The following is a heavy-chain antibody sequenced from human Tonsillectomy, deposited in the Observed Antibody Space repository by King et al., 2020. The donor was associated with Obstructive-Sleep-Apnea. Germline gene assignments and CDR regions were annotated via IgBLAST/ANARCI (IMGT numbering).Heavy chain of an antibody. CDR3: ARRVGALYYFDH. D-gene: IGHD1-26*01. Sequence: GQLVQSGAEVKKPGESLRISCKGSGYIFSIYWIVWVRQMPGKGLECMGSIYPGDSDSTYSPSFQGQVTISADNSISTAYLQWSSLRASDTAMYYCARRVGALYYFDHWGQGTLVTVSS. J-gene: IGHJ4*02. V-gene: IGHV5-51*01. CDR1: GYIFSIYW. CDR2: IYPGDSDS.